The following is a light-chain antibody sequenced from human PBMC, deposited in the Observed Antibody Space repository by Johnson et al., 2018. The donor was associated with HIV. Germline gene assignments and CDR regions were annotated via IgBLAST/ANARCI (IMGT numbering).Light chain of an antibody. Sequence: SALTQPPSVSAAPGQRVSISCSGSSSNIGNNYVSWYQQVPGTAPKLLIYDNNKRPSGIPGRFSGSKSGPSATLGITGLQTGDEADYYCGTWDSSLTSYVFGAGTKVTVL. CDR1: SSNIGNNY. CDR2: DNN. J-gene: IGLJ1*01. V-gene: IGLV1-51*01. CDR3: GTWDSSLTSYV.